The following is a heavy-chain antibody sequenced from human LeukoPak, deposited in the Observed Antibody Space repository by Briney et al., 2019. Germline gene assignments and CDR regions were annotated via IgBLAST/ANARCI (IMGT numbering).Heavy chain of an antibody. CDR1: GGSFSGYY. Sequence: SETLSLTCAVYGGSFSGYYWSWIRQPPGKGLEWIGEINHSGSTNYNPSLKSRITISVDTSKNHFSLKLSSVTAADTAVYYCARLGAGPTYYDFWSGYSSFYFDYWGQGTLVTVSS. CDR3: ARLGAGPTYYDFWSGYSSFYFDY. CDR2: INHSGST. D-gene: IGHD3-3*01. J-gene: IGHJ4*02. V-gene: IGHV4-34*01.